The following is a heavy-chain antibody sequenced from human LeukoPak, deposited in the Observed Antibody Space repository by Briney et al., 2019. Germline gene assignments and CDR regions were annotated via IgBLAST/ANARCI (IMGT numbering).Heavy chain of an antibody. J-gene: IGHJ4*02. CDR1: GFTFSSYG. CDR2: ISYDGSNK. D-gene: IGHD3-10*01. V-gene: IGHV3-30*18. CDR3: AKYGSGSYPLGY. Sequence: GGSLRLSCAASGFTFSSYGMHWVRQAPGKGLEWVAVISYDGSNKYYADSVKGRFTISRDNSKNTLYLQMNSLRAEDTAVYYCAKYGSGSYPLGYWGQGTLVTVSS.